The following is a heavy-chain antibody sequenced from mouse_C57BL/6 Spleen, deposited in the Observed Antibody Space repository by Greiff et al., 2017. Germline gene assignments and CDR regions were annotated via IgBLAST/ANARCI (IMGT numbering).Heavy chain of an antibody. D-gene: IGHD1-1*01. Sequence: QVQLQQPGAELVRPGSSVKLSCKASGYTFTSYWMHWVKQRPIQGLEWIGNIDTSDSETHYNQKFKDKATLTVDKSSSTAYMQLSSLTSEDSAVYYCASGGTTVVAPVLHYVDDWGQGTTLTVSS. CDR2: IDTSDSET. V-gene: IGHV1-52*01. CDR3: ASGGTTVVAPVLHYVDD. J-gene: IGHJ2*01. CDR1: GYTFTSYW.